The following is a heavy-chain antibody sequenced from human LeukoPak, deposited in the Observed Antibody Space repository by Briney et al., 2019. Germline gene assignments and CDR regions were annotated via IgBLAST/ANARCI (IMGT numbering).Heavy chain of an antibody. J-gene: IGHJ3*02. Sequence: PGGSLRLSCAASGFTFSSYWMHWVRQATGKGLEWVSAIDTAGNTFYPGSVRGRFTISRENAKNSLYLQMNNVRAGDTAVYYCARTSKVTSVMDIWGQGTMVTVSS. CDR2: IDTAGNT. CDR1: GFTFSSYW. V-gene: IGHV3-13*04. D-gene: IGHD3-16*01. CDR3: ARTSKVTSVMDI.